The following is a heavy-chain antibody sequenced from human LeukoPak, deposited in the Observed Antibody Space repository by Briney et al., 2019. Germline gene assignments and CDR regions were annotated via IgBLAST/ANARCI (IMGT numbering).Heavy chain of an antibody. CDR2: IYHSGST. V-gene: IGHV4-4*02. J-gene: IGHJ6*02. D-gene: IGHD2-2*01. CDR3: AGRDCSSTSCYDHYYYGMDV. Sequence: SGTLSLTCAVSGGSISSSNWWSWVRQPPGKGLEWIGEIYHSGSTNYNPSLKSRVTISVDTSKNQFSLKLSSVTAADTAVYYCAGRDCSSTSCYDHYYYGMDVWGQGTTVTVSS. CDR1: GGSISSSNW.